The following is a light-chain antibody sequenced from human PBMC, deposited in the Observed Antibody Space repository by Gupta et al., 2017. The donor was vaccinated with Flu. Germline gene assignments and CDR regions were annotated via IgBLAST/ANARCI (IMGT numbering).Light chain of an antibody. J-gene: IGKJ4*01. CDR3: QQYNSTPLT. CDR2: WAS. Sequence: CKSSQSVLYSTSISNWLVWYQQKPGQAPRLLIYWASTRKCGVPDRFSGSGSGTDFTLTISSLQADDVAVYYCQQYNSTPLTFGGGTKVEIK. V-gene: IGKV4-1*01. CDR1: QSVLYSTSISNW.